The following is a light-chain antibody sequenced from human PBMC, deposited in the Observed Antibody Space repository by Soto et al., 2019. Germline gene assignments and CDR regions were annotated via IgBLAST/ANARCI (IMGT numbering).Light chain of an antibody. CDR2: GAS. J-gene: IGKJ2*01. V-gene: IGKV3-15*01. CDR3: QQYTNWPVMYT. Sequence: EVLMTQSPATLSVSPGERATLSCRASQSVNYNLAWYQQKPGQAPRHLIYGASTRATGIPARFSGSGSGTEFTLTISSVQSEDLAVYYCQQYTNWPVMYTFGQGTKVEIK. CDR1: QSVNYN.